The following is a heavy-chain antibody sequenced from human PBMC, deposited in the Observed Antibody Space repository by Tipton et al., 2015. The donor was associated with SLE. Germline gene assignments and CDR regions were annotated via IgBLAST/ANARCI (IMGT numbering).Heavy chain of an antibody. Sequence: SLRLSCAASGFTFSSYGMHWVRQAPGKGLEWVAVISYDGSNKYYADSVKGRFTISRDNSKNTLYLQMNSLRAEDTAVYYCAKDIRNDMTTLSSGRVYWGQGTLVTVSS. CDR2: ISYDGSNK. J-gene: IGHJ4*02. CDR3: AKDIRNDMTTLSSGRVY. V-gene: IGHV3-30*18. CDR1: GFTFSSYG. D-gene: IGHD6-19*01.